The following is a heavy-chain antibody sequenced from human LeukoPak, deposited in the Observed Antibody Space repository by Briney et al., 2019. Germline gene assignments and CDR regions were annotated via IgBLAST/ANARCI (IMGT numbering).Heavy chain of an antibody. V-gene: IGHV3-7*05. CDR2: IKQDGSEK. J-gene: IGHJ4*02. CDR3: ARDQGTHDY. CDR1: GFTFSLYW. Sequence: GGSPRLSCAASGFTFSLYWMSWVRQAPGKGLEWVANIKQDGSEKYYVDSVKGRFTISRDSAKNSLYLQMNSLRAEDTAVYYCARDQGTHDYWGQGTLVTVSS.